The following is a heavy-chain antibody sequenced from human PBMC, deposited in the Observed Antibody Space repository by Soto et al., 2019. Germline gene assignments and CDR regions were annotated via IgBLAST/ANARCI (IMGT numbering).Heavy chain of an antibody. CDR3: ARDMRRGGFGESGEGY. V-gene: IGHV3-7*01. Sequence: GGSLRLSCAASGFTFSSYWMGWVRQAPGKGLEWVANIKQDGSEKYYVDSVKGRFTISRDNAKNSLYLQMNSLRAEDTAVYYCARDMRRGGFGESGEGYWGQGTLVTVSS. CDR2: IKQDGSEK. D-gene: IGHD3-10*01. CDR1: GFTFSSYW. J-gene: IGHJ4*02.